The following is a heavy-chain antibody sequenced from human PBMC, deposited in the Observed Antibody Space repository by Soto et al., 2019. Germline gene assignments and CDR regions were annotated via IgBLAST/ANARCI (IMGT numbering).Heavy chain of an antibody. CDR2: IWYDGSKE. Sequence: GGSLRLSCAASGLPFNRNGMHWVRQAPGKGLEWVAVIWYDGSKEYYSDSVKGRFTISRDNSKNMLYLQMNSVRVEDTAVYFCARDRSAGNYFYYGMDVWGQGTTVTVSS. CDR1: GLPFNRNG. V-gene: IGHV3-33*01. D-gene: IGHD1-1*01. CDR3: ARDRSAGNYFYYGMDV. J-gene: IGHJ6*02.